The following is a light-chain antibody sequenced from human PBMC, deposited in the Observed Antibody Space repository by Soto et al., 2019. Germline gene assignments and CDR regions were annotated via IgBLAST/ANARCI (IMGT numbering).Light chain of an antibody. CDR2: EIS. CDR1: QSLVHVDGKTY. V-gene: IGKV2-24*01. CDR3: MQATQFPLS. Sequence: DIVMTQTPLSSPVTLGQPASISCRSSQSLVHVDGKTYLSWLQQRPGQPPRLLIYEISNRFSGVPDRVGGSGAGTDFTLRISRVEAEDVGVYYCMQATQFPLSFGGGTRVEIK. J-gene: IGKJ4*01.